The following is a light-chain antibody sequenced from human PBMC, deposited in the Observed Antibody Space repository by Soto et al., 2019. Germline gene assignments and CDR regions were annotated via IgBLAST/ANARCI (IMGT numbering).Light chain of an antibody. Sequence: DIVMTHSPDSLAVSLRERATFKCKSSLRVVSSSNNKNYLAWYQQKPGQPTKLIIYWASTREYGVPDRFSGSGSGTDFTLTISSLQAEDVAVYYCQQYYSTLPITFGQGTRLEIK. CDR3: QQYYSTLPIT. CDR1: LRVVSSSNNKNY. CDR2: WAS. V-gene: IGKV4-1*01. J-gene: IGKJ5*01.